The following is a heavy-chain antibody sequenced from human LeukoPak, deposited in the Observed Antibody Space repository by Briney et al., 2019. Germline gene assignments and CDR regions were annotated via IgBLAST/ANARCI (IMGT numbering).Heavy chain of an antibody. CDR3: AKSSPPPFSY. D-gene: IGHD2/OR15-2a*01. V-gene: IGHV3-23*01. CDR2: ISGSGGST. Sequence: PGGSLRLSCAASGFTFSSYAMSWVRQAPGKGLEWVSAISGSGGSTYYADSVKGRFTISRDDSKNMLYLQMNTLRAEDTALYYCAKSSPPPFSYWGQGTLVTVSS. CDR1: GFTFSSYA. J-gene: IGHJ4*02.